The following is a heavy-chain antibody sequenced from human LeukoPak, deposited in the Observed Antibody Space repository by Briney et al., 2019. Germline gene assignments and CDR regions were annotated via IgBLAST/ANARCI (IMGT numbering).Heavy chain of an antibody. CDR3: AIVGHSSGLFDY. CDR2: IIPIFGIA. CDR1: GGTFSSYA. D-gene: IGHD6-19*01. Sequence: ASVKGSCTASGGTFSSYAISWVRQAPGQGLEWMGRIIPIFGIANYAQKFQGRVTITADKSTSTAYMELSSLRSEDTAMYYCAIVGHSSGLFDYWGQGTLVTVSS. V-gene: IGHV1-69*04. J-gene: IGHJ4*02.